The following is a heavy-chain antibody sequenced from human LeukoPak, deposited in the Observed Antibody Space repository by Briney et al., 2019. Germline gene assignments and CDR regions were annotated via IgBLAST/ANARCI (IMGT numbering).Heavy chain of an antibody. D-gene: IGHD4-17*01. V-gene: IGHV4-59*12. CDR1: GGSICSYH. Sequence: SETLSVTSTVSGGSICSYHWSWLGPPPGMGREGGRYTYSSGRTNYNPSLQSGATISVATTKNKYFLKRSAMTAEATAQYFCGRGGHGDYRCYFDLWGRGTLVTVSS. J-gene: IGHJ2*01. CDR3: GRGGHGDYRCYFDL. CDR2: TYSSGRT.